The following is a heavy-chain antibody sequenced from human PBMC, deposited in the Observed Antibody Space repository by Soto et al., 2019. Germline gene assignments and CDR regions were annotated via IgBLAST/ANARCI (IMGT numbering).Heavy chain of an antibody. CDR1: GGSFSGYY. D-gene: IGHD4-17*01. V-gene: IGHV4-34*01. J-gene: IGHJ5*02. Sequence: QVQLQQWGAGLLKPSETLSLTCAVYGGSFSGYYWSWIRQPPGKGLEWIGEINHSGSTNYNPSLKSRVTISVDTSKNQFSLKLSSVTAADTAVYYCARRLRWYLYNWFDPWGQGTLVTVSS. CDR3: ARRLRWYLYNWFDP. CDR2: INHSGST.